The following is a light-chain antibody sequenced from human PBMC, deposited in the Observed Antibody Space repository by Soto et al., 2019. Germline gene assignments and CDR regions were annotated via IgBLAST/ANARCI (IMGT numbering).Light chain of an antibody. V-gene: IGKV1-5*03. CDR1: QSISTW. CDR2: KAS. Sequence: DSKMYQSPSTLPASVGERVTINCRANQSISTWLAWYQQKPGKAPNLLIYKASRLETWVPSRFSGSGSGTEFTLTINFLQPDDFATYYCQQYNSYSPLTFGGGTKVDIK. CDR3: QQYNSYSPLT. J-gene: IGKJ4*01.